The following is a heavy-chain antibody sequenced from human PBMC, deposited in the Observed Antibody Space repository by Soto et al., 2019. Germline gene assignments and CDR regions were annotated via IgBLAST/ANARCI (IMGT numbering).Heavy chain of an antibody. CDR3: ARSGGLDRDFNY. V-gene: IGHV1-69*13. D-gene: IGHD2-15*01. Sequence: SVKVSCTASGGTSSSDSFSWVRQAPGQGLEWMGGIIPMFDTPIYAQKFQDRVTITADESTSTAYMQLSSLRSGDTAVYYCARSGGLDRDFNYWGQGSLVTVSS. J-gene: IGHJ4*02. CDR2: IIPMFDTP. CDR1: GGTSSSDS.